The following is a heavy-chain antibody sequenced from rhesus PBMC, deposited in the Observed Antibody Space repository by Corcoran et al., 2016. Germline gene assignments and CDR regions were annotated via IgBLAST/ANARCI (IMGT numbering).Heavy chain of an antibody. CDR1: GGSISGYYY. D-gene: IGHD6-31*01. CDR3: AKAGRAAAFDACDY. Sequence: QVQLQQWGEGLVKPSETLSLTCAVYGGSISGYYYWSWIRQPPGKGLEWMGAIDPSDSDTRYIPSFKCQGTIAAEKSISTAYLQWSSLKASDSATYYCAKAGRAAAFDACDYWGQGVLVTVSS. V-gene: IGHV4-73*01. J-gene: IGHJ4*01. CDR2: IDPSDSDT.